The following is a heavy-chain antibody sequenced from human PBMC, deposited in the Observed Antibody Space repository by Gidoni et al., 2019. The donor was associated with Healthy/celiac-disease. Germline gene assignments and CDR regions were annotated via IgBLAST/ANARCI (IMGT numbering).Heavy chain of an antibody. V-gene: IGHV3-23*01. CDR1: GFTFSSYA. Sequence: EVQLLESGGGLVQPGGSLRLSCAASGFTFSSYAMRWVRQAPGKGLEWVSAISGSGGSTYYADSVKGRFTISRDNSKNTLYLQMNSLRAEDTAVYYCANSPYYYDSSGYYYGAAFDIWGQGTMVTVSS. D-gene: IGHD3-22*01. CDR3: ANSPYYYDSSGYYYGAAFDI. J-gene: IGHJ3*02. CDR2: ISGSGGST.